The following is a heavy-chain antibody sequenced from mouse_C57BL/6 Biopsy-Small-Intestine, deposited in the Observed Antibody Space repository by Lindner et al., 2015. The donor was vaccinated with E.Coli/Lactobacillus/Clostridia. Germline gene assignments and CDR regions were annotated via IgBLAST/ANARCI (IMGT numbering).Heavy chain of an antibody. CDR2: IYPGDGHT. CDR1: GYTFTSYW. CDR3: GRGVQGWDGNFDV. V-gene: IGHV1-82*01. J-gene: IGHJ1*03. D-gene: IGHD4-1*01. Sequence: VQLQESGAELVKPGASVRMSCKASGYTFTSYWITWVKQRPGQGLEWIGRIYPGDGHTNYNGKFKGKATLAADKSSNTAHMELSSLTSEDSAVYFCGRGVQGWDGNFDVWGTGTTVTVSS.